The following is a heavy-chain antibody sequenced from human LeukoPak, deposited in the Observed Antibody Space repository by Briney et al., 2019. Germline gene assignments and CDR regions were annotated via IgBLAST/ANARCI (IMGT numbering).Heavy chain of an antibody. J-gene: IGHJ4*02. Sequence: GESLKISCQGSGYSFTSYWIGWVRQLPGKGLEWMGIIYPGDSDTRYSPSFQGQVTISADKSISTAYLQWSSLKASDTAMYYCASLRSYYYDSSAPYFDYWGQGTLVTVSS. CDR1: GYSFTSYW. V-gene: IGHV5-51*01. CDR2: IYPGDSDT. D-gene: IGHD3-22*01. CDR3: ASLRSYYYDSSAPYFDY.